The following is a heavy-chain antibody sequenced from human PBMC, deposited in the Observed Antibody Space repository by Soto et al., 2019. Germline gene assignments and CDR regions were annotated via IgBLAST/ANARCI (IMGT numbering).Heavy chain of an antibody. V-gene: IGHV1-18*01. CDR2: ISAYNGNT. D-gene: IGHD6-19*01. J-gene: IGHJ3*02. Sequence: ASVKVSCKASGYTFTSYGISWVRQAPGQGLEWMGWISAYNGNTNYAQKLQGRVTMTTDTSTSTAYMELRSLRSDDTAVYYCARDGAVAVNRGAFDIWGQGTMVTVSS. CDR3: ARDGAVAVNRGAFDI. CDR1: GYTFTSYG.